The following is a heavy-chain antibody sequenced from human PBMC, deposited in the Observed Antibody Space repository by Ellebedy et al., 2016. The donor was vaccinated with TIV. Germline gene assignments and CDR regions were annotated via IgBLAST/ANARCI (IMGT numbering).Heavy chain of an antibody. J-gene: IGHJ4*02. CDR3: ARENWYNDY. Sequence: PGGSLRLSCAASGFTFTTFWMSWVRQAPGNGLAWVGNINQDGSEKCYGDSVKGRFTISRDNAKNSVYLQMNSLRAEDTAVYYCARENWYNDYWGQGTLVTVSS. D-gene: IGHD1/OR15-1a*01. V-gene: IGHV3-7*04. CDR2: INQDGSEK. CDR1: GFTFTTFW.